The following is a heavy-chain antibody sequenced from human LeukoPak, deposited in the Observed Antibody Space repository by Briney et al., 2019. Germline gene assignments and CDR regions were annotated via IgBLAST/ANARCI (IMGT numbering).Heavy chain of an antibody. CDR1: GFTFSSYA. V-gene: IGHV3-74*01. J-gene: IGHJ4*02. CDR3: ARQATNSPVDY. D-gene: IGHD2/OR15-2a*01. CDR2: INPDGGST. Sequence: PGGSLRLSCAASGFTFSSYAMNWVRQAPGKGLVWVSRINPDGGSTAYADSVKGRFTISRDNAKNTLYLQMNSLRAEDTAVYYCARQATNSPVDYLGQGTLVTVSS.